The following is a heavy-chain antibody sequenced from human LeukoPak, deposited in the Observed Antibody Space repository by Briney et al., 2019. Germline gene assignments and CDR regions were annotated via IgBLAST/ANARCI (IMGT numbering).Heavy chain of an antibody. V-gene: IGHV3-21*01. D-gene: IGHD6-19*01. J-gene: IGHJ5*02. CDR1: GFTFSSYS. Sequence: PGGSLRYSCAAFGFTFSSYSMNWVRKAPGKGLEWVSSISSSSSYIYYADSVKGRFTISRDNAKNSLYLQMNSLRAEDTAVYYCARLQWHTGFDPWGQGTLVTVSS. CDR3: ARLQWHTGFDP. CDR2: ISSSSSYI.